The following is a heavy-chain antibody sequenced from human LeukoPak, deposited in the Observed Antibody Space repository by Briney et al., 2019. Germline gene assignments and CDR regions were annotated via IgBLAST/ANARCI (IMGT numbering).Heavy chain of an antibody. J-gene: IGHJ3*02. CDR2: INSDGSST. CDR1: GFTFSSYW. Sequence: GGSLRLSCAASGFTFSSYWMHWVRQAPGKGLVWVSRINSDGSSTSYADSVKGRFTISRDNAKNTLYLQMNNLRAEDTSVYYCSSGNSHAFDIWGQGTMVTVSS. V-gene: IGHV3-74*01. D-gene: IGHD4-23*01. CDR3: SSGNSHAFDI.